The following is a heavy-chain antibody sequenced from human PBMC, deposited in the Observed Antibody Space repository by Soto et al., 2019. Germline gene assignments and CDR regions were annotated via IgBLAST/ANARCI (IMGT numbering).Heavy chain of an antibody. D-gene: IGHD1-1*01. CDR1: GGSIRSMKYY. Sequence: LQESGPGLVKTSETVSLTCSASGGSIRSMKYYWGWVRQAPGKGLEWVGSVYYDGAAYYSPTLRSRASISVDTSKNQFSLRLTSVTTKDTAVYYCARIAFYNGSSTSDLWGQGSLVTVS. J-gene: IGHJ4*02. CDR2: VYYDGAA. V-gene: IGHV4-39*01. CDR3: ARIAFYNGSSTSDL.